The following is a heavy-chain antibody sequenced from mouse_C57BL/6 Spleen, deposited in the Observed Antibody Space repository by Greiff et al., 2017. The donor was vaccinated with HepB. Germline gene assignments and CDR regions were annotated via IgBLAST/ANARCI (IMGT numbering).Heavy chain of an antibody. J-gene: IGHJ1*03. CDR3: VRDFSPHYYGSSYGYFDV. CDR1: GFTFNTYA. V-gene: IGHV10-3*01. Sequence: EVKLVESGGGLVQPKGSLKLSCAASGFTFNTYAMHWVRQAPGKGLEWVARIRSKSSNYATYYADSVKDRFTISRDDSQSMLYLQMNNLKTEDTAMYYCVRDFSPHYYGSSYGYFDVWGTGTTVTVSS. D-gene: IGHD1-1*01. CDR2: IRSKSSNYAT.